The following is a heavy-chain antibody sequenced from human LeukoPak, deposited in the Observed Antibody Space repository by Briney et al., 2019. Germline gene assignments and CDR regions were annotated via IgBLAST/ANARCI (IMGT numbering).Heavy chain of an antibody. CDR3: AKGAVGATTPDFDY. J-gene: IGHJ4*02. D-gene: IGHD1-26*01. Sequence: PGGSLRLSCAASGFTFSSYAMHWVRQAPGKGLEWVSSISSSSSYIYYADSVKGRFTISRDNAKNSLYLQMNSLRAEDTALYYCAKGAVGATTPDFDYWGQGTLVTVSS. CDR1: GFTFSSYA. V-gene: IGHV3-21*04. CDR2: ISSSSSYI.